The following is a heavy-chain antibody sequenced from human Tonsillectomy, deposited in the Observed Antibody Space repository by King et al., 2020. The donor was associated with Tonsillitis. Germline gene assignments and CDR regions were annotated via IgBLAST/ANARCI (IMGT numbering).Heavy chain of an antibody. Sequence: VQLVQSGAEVKKPGASVNVSCKASGYTFTGYYIHWVRQAPGQGLEGMGWINPNSGGTDYDQKFQGRVTMTRDTFITTAYMDLSRLRSYDTALYYCARARGGSYLFAYWGQGTLVTVSS. V-gene: IGHV1-2*02. D-gene: IGHD1-26*01. CDR3: ARARGGSYLFAY. CDR2: INPNSGGT. CDR1: GYTFTGYY. J-gene: IGHJ4*02.